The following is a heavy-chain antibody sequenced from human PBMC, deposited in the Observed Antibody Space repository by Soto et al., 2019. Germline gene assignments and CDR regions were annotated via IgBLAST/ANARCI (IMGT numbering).Heavy chain of an antibody. CDR3: ARGLSESTEVNCCIDD. V-gene: IGHV4-31*03. D-gene: IGHD2-21*01. Sequence: SETLSLTCTVSGGSISSYDYYWSWIRQHPGKGLEWIGYIYYSGNTYYNPSPKSRLTISVDTSKNQFSLKLNSVTAADTAVYYCARGLSESTEVNCCIDDWGQGTPVTVSS. CDR1: GGSISSYDYY. J-gene: IGHJ1*01. CDR2: IYYSGNT.